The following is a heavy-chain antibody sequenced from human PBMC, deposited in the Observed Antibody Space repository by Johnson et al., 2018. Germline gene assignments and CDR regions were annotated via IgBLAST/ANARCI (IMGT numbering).Heavy chain of an antibody. CDR1: GFTFSSYG. D-gene: IGHD4-17*01. CDR2: ISYDGSNK. J-gene: IGHJ1*01. V-gene: IGHV3-30*03. CDR3: AREVHYGDYPLAEYFQH. Sequence: QVQLVESGGGVVQPGRSXRLSCEVPGFTFSSYGMHWVRQAPGKGLEWVAVISYDGSNKYYADSVTGRFTISRDNSKNTLYLQMNSLRAEDTAVYYCAREVHYGDYPLAEYFQHWGQGTLVTVSS.